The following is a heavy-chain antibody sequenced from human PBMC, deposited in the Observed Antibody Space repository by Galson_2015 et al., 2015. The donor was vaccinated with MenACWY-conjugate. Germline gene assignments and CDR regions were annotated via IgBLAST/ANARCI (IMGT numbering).Heavy chain of an antibody. CDR3: AKMGAITDTIWKDAFDI. J-gene: IGHJ3*02. Sequence: SLRLSCAASGFTFNSHGMHWVRQAPGKGLEWVAVIWYDGSNKYYADSVKGRFTISRDNFKNTVCLQMNSLRAEDTAMYYCAKMGAITDTIWKDAFDIRGQGTMVTVSS. D-gene: IGHD1-26*01. CDR1: GFTFNSHG. V-gene: IGHV3-33*06. CDR2: IWYDGSNK.